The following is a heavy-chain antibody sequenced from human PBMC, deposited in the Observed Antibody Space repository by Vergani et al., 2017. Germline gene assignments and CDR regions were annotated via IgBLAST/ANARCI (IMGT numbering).Heavy chain of an antibody. D-gene: IGHD2-2*01. J-gene: IGHJ6*03. V-gene: IGHV6-1*01. Sequence: QVQLQQSGPGLVKPSQTLSLTCAISGDSVSSNSAAWNWIRQSPSRGLEWLGRTYYRSKWYNDYAVSVKSRITINPDTSKNQLSLQLNSVTPEDTAVYYCAREVPSCSSTSCPYYYYYYMDVWGKGTTVTVSS. CDR2: TYYRSKWYN. CDR3: AREVPSCSSTSCPYYYYYYMDV. CDR1: GDSVSSNSAA.